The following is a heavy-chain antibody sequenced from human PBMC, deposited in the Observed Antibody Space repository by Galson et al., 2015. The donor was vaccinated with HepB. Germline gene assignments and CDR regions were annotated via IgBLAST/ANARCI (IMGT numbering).Heavy chain of an antibody. CDR3: ARDQCSSTSCYYYYMDV. CDR2: ISYDGSNK. J-gene: IGHJ6*03. CDR1: GFTFSSYA. D-gene: IGHD2-2*01. V-gene: IGHV3-30-3*01. Sequence: SLRLSCAASGFTFSSYAMHWVRQAPGKGLEWVAVISYDGSNKYYADYVKGRFTISRDNSKNTLYLQMNSLRAEDTAVYYYARDQCSSTSCYYYYMDVWGKGTTVTVSS.